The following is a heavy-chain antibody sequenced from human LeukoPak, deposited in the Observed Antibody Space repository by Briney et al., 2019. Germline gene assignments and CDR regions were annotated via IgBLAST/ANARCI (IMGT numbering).Heavy chain of an antibody. CDR3: ARDIGVVGALTFDY. CDR2: INPNSGST. D-gene: IGHD1-26*01. J-gene: IGHJ4*02. Sequence: GASVKVSCTASGYTFTGFHVHWVRQAPGQGLEWMGWINPNSGSTDYAQKFQGRVTMTRDTSISTAYMEVSRLRSDDTAVYYCARDIGVVGALTFDYWGQGTLVTVSS. CDR1: GYTFTGFH. V-gene: IGHV1-2*02.